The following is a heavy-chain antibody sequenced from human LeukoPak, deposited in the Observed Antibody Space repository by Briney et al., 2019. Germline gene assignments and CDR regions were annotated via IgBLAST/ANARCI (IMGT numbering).Heavy chain of an antibody. CDR3: ARKKAAADAFDI. Sequence: GGSLRLSCAASGSTFSSYSMNWVRQAPGKGLEWVSSISSSSSYIYYAGSVKGRFTISRDNAKNSLYLQMNSLRAEDTAVYYCARKKAAADAFDIWGQGTMVTVSS. CDR2: ISSSSSYI. V-gene: IGHV3-21*01. J-gene: IGHJ3*02. D-gene: IGHD6-13*01. CDR1: GSTFSSYS.